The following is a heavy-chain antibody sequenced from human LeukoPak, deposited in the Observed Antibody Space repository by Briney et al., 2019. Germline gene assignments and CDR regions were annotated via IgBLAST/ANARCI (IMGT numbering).Heavy chain of an antibody. CDR1: GFTFDDYA. CDR2: ISWNSGSI. Sequence: GRSLRLSCAASGFTFDDYAMHWVRQAPGKGLEWVSGISWNSGSIGYADSVKDRFTISRDNAKNSLYLQMNSLRAEDTALYYCAKAFVEMATMIDYWGQGTLVTVSS. CDR3: AKAFVEMATMIDY. J-gene: IGHJ4*02. D-gene: IGHD5-24*01. V-gene: IGHV3-9*01.